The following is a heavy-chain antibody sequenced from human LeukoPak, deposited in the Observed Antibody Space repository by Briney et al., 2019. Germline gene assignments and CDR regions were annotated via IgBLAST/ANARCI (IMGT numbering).Heavy chain of an antibody. CDR1: GFTFTSHV. CDR3: ARESIRSGSLKWFDP. D-gene: IGHD3-3*01. J-gene: IGHJ5*02. V-gene: IGHV3-23*01. Sequence: GGSLRLSYAASGFTFTSHVMSWVRQTPGKELEWVSAIDGSGHTTYYADSVRGRFIISRDNSKKMLYLQMNSLRAEDTATYYCARESIRSGSLKWFDPWGQGTLVTVSS. CDR2: IDGSGHTT.